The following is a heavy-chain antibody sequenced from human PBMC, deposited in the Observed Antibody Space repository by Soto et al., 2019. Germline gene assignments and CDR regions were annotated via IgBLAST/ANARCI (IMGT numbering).Heavy chain of an antibody. D-gene: IGHD2-21*02. V-gene: IGHV3-23*01. J-gene: IGHJ4*02. CDR1: GFTFNTYG. CDR3: ARIGPYCGGDCYPDFDF. CDR2: VSGSGGGT. Sequence: GGSLRLPCAASGFTFNTYGMTWVRQAPGKGLEWVSTVSGSGGGTYYADSVKGRFTISRVNSKNTMYLQMSNLRAEDTAVYFCARIGPYCGGDCYPDFDFWGLGTPVTVSS.